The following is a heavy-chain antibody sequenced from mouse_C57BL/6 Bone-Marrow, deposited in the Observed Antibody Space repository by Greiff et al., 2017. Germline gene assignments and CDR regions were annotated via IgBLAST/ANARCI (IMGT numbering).Heavy chain of an antibody. J-gene: IGHJ4*01. CDR2: IWRGGST. CDR1: GFSLTSYG. V-gene: IGHV2-5*01. Sequence: VQLQQSGPGLVQPSQSLSITCTVSGFSLTSYGVHWVRQSPGKGLEWLGVIWRGGSTDYNAAFMSRLSITKDNSKSQVFFRMNNLQADDTAIYYWAHYYTLDYYAMYYWGQGTSVTVSS. CDR3: AHYYTLDYYAMYY. D-gene: IGHD1-1*02.